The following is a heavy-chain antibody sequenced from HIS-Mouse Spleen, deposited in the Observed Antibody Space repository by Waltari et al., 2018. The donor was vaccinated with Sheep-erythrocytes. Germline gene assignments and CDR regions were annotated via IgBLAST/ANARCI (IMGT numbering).Heavy chain of an antibody. D-gene: IGHD3-3*01. V-gene: IGHV2-26*01. CDR1: GFSLSNARMG. Sequence: QVTLKESGPVLVKPTETLTLTCTVSGFSLSNARMGVSWIRQPPGKALEWLAHIFSNDEKSYSTSLKGGLSNAKDTSKSQVVLTMTNMDPVDTATYYCARITSYYDFWSTYNKDYFDYWGQGTLVTVSS. CDR3: ARITSYYDFWSTYNKDYFDY. J-gene: IGHJ4*02. CDR2: IFSNDEK.